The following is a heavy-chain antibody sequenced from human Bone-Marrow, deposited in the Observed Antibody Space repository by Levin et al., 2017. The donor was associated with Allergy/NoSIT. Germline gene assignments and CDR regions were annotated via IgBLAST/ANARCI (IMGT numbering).Heavy chain of an antibody. CDR1: GFSLSTSGVG. J-gene: IGHJ5*02. CDR2: IYWNDDK. D-gene: IGHD3-3*01. Sequence: QTLSLTCTFSGFSLSTSGVGVGWIRQPPGKALEWLALIYWNDDKRYSPSLKSRLTITKDTSKNQVVLTMTNMDPVDTATYYCAHSEGYVLRFLEWPNIDNWFDPWGQGTLVTVSS. V-gene: IGHV2-5*01. CDR3: AHSEGYVLRFLEWPNIDNWFDP.